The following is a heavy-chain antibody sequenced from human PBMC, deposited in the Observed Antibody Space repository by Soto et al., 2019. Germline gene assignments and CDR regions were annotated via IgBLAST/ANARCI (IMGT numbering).Heavy chain of an antibody. CDR3: AMVDVYVTPSPQDV. D-gene: IGHD3-16*01. J-gene: IGHJ6*02. Sequence: ASVKVSCKASGYRFTSYGIGWVRQAPGQGLEWMGWINAYNGNTNYAQNLQGRVTLTKDTSTSTAYMELRSLRSNDTAVYYCAMVDVYVTPSPQDVWGQGTTVTV. V-gene: IGHV1-18*01. CDR1: GYRFTSYG. CDR2: INAYNGNT.